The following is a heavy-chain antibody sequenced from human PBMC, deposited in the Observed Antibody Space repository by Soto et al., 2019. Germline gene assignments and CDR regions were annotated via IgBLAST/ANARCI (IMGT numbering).Heavy chain of an antibody. D-gene: IGHD3-22*01. CDR3: ARDRNRYYDSSGYWFDP. CDR1: GGSISSGGYY. Sequence: PSETLSLTCTVSGGSISSGGYYWSWIRQHPGKGLEWIGYIYYSGSTYYNPSLKSRVTISVDTSKNQFSLKLSSVTAADTAVYYCARDRNRYYDSSGYWFDPWGQGTLVTVSS. CDR2: IYYSGST. V-gene: IGHV4-31*03. J-gene: IGHJ5*02.